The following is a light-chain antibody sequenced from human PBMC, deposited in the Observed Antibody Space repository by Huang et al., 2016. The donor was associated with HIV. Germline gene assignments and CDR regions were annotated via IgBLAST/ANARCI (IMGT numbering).Light chain of an antibody. CDR1: LGVSTN. CDR2: GAS. V-gene: IGKV3-15*01. Sequence: ERVITQSPATVSLSPGERATLSCRASLGVSTNLAWYQQRPGQAPRLLIDGASTRATGIPARFSGGGSGAEFTLTISSLQSEDVAVYYCQQYDNWPLTFGGGTKVQIK. J-gene: IGKJ4*01. CDR3: QQYDNWPLT.